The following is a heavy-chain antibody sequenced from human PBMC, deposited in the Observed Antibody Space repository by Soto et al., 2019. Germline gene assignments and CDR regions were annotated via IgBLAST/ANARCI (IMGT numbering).Heavy chain of an antibody. CDR1: GFTFSAYA. V-gene: IGHV3-23*01. J-gene: IGHJ4*02. CDR3: ARVYCSDGSCYSIDY. CDR2: ISGIGTGT. D-gene: IGHD2-15*01. Sequence: HPGGSLRLSCAVSGFTFSAYAMSWVRQAPGKGLEWVSGISGIGTGTYYADSVKGRFTISRDNSKNTLYLQMNSLRAEDTAVYYCARVYCSDGSCYSIDYWGQGTLVTVSS.